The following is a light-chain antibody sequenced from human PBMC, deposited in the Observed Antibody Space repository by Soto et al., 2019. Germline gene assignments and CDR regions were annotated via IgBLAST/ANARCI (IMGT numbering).Light chain of an antibody. V-gene: IGLV2-23*01. CDR3: CSYAGSATYV. J-gene: IGLJ1*01. CDR1: SSDVGGYNV. CDR2: EGS. Sequence: QSALTQPASVSGSPGQSITISCTGTSSDVGGYNVVSWYQHHPGKSPKLRIYEGSERPSGVSSRFSGSKSGNTASLTVSGLQAEDEGYYYCCSYAGSATYVVGTGTKLTAL.